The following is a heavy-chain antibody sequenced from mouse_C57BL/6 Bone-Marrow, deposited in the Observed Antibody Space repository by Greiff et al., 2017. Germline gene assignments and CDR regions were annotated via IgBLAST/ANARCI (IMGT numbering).Heavy chain of an antibody. V-gene: IGHV1-50*01. Sequence: VQLQQPGAELVKPGASVKLSCKASGYTFTSYWMQWVKQRPGQGLEWIGEIDPSDSYTNYNQKFKGKATLTVYTSSSTAYMQLSSLTSEDSAVYYCAREKIYDGYVDYWGQGTTLTV. CDR1: GYTFTSYW. D-gene: IGHD2-3*01. J-gene: IGHJ2*01. CDR3: AREKIYDGYVDY. CDR2: IDPSDSYT.